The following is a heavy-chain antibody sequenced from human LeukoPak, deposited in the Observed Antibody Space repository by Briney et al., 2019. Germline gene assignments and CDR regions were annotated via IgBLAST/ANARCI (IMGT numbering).Heavy chain of an antibody. V-gene: IGHV4-39*07. J-gene: IGHJ5*02. D-gene: IGHD3-10*01. CDR3: ARRYYLFNWFDP. CDR1: GGSISSSSYY. Sequence: SETLSLTCTVSGGSISSSSYYWGWIRQPPGKGLEWIGSIYYSGSTYYNPSLKSRVTISVDTSKNQFSLKLSSVTAADTAVYYCARRYYLFNWFDPWGQGTPVTVSS. CDR2: IYYSGST.